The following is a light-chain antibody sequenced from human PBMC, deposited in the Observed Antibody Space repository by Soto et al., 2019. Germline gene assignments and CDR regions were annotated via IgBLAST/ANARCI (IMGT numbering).Light chain of an antibody. CDR1: QSVYTNY. Sequence: EIVLTQSPGTLSLSPRERATLSCRARQSVYTNYLAWYQQKPGQAPRLLIYGASMRATGIPDRFSGSGSGTGFTLTISRLEPEDFAVNCCQHYGSSPPVYTFGQGTKMEIK. V-gene: IGKV3-20*01. CDR3: QHYGSSPPVYT. CDR2: GAS. J-gene: IGKJ2*01.